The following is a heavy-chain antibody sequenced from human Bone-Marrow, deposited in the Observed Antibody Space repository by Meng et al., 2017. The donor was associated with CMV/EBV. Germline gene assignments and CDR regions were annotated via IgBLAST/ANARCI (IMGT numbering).Heavy chain of an antibody. CDR1: GYNFASYW. J-gene: IGHJ4*02. Sequence: KDSCKGSGYNFASYWFGWVRQMPGKGLEWMGFIWPGDSDTRYSPSFQGQVTISADKSISTAYLQWGSLKASDTAMYYCARLGCSRSSCYYDFWSGSYYFDYWGQGALVTVSS. V-gene: IGHV5-51*01. CDR3: ARLGCSRSSCYYDFWSGSYYFDY. CDR2: IWPGDSDT. D-gene: IGHD3-3*01.